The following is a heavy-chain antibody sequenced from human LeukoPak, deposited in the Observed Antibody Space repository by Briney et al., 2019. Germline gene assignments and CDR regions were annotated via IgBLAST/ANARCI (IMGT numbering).Heavy chain of an antibody. D-gene: IGHD3-22*01. CDR1: GFTVSEID. CDR3: ASRSVADRL. J-gene: IGHJ4*02. V-gene: IGHV3-53*01. Sequence: GGSLRLSCAASGFTVSEIDMNEARQAPRKGLEWVSLIYPGGSTHYADSVRGRFTISRDNSKNTIYLQMNNLSAEVTAVYFCASRSVADRLWGQGTLVTVSS. CDR2: IYPGGST.